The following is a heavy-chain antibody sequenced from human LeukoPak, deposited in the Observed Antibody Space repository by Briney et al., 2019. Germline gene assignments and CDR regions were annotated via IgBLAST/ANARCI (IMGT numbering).Heavy chain of an antibody. CDR1: GFSFSDHN. CDR3: AMGYSGYDYRY. D-gene: IGHD5-12*01. V-gene: IGHV3-72*01. J-gene: IGHJ4*02. Sequence: GGSLRLSCAASGFSFSDHNMDWVRQAPGKGLEWVGRTRNKANSYTTEYAASVEGRFTISRDDSKNSLYLQMNSLKTEDTAVYYCAMGYSGYDYRYWGQGTLVTVSS. CDR2: TRNKANSYTT.